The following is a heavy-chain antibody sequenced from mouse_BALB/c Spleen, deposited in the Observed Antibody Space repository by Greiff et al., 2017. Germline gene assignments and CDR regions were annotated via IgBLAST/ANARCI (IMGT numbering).Heavy chain of an antibody. D-gene: IGHD2-4*01. CDR2: ISSGSSTI. Sequence: EVKLMESGGGLVQPGGSRKLSCAASGFTFSSFGMHWVRQAPEKGLEWVAYISSGSSTIYYADTVKGRFTISRDNPKNTLFLQMTSLRSEDTAMYYCARSGYDYDGTGAWFAYWGQGTLVTVSA. J-gene: IGHJ3*01. CDR1: GFTFSSFG. V-gene: IGHV5-17*02. CDR3: ARSGYDYDGTGAWFAY.